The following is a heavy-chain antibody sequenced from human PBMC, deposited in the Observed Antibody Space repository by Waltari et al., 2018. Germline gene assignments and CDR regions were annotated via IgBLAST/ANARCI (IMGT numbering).Heavy chain of an antibody. CDR3: ARELRGYSYGYDY. Sequence: EVQLVESGGGLIQPGGSLRLSCAASGFTVSSNYMSWVRQAPGKGLEWVSGIYSCGSTYYADSVKGRFTISRDNSKNTLYLQMNSLRAEDTAVYYCARELRGYSYGYDYWGQGTLVTVSS. J-gene: IGHJ4*02. D-gene: IGHD5-18*01. CDR1: GFTVSSNY. V-gene: IGHV3-53*01. CDR2: IYSCGST.